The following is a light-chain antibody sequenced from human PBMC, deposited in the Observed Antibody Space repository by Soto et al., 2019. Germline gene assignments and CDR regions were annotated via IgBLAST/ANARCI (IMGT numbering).Light chain of an antibody. V-gene: IGKV3-15*01. CDR3: QQYNNWPRT. CDR2: GAS. J-gene: IGKJ1*01. CDR1: QSVSSN. Sequence: EIVMTQSPAXLSVSPRERATLSCRASQSVSSNLAWYQQKPGQAPRLLIYGASTRATGIPARFSGSGSGTEFTLTISSLQSEDLAVYYCQQYNNWPRTFGQGTKVEIK.